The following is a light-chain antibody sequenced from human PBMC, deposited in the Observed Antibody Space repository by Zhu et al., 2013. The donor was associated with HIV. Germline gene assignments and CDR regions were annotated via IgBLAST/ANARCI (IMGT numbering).Light chain of an antibody. CDR2: GSS. V-gene: IGKV3-15*01. J-gene: IGKJ2*03. CDR1: QNASNN. CDR3: QQSYSNPRS. Sequence: ERVMTQSPVTLSVSPGESATLSCRASQNASNNVAWYQQKPGQAPRLLIYGSSTRATGVPARFSGSGSGTDFTLTISSLQPEDFATYYCQQSYSNPRSFGQGTKLEIK.